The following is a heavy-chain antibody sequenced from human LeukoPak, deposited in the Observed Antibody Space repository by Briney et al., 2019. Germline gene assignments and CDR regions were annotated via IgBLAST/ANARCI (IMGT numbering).Heavy chain of an antibody. CDR2: IYYSGST. V-gene: IGHV4-59*01. J-gene: IGHJ5*02. CDR1: GGSISSYY. Sequence: PSETLSLTCTVSGGSISSYYWSWIRQPPGKGLEWIGYIYYSGSTNYNPSLTSGVTISVDTSKNPFSLTLTSVPAAATAVYYCAGGGPRGFDPWGQGTLVTVSS. D-gene: IGHD3-16*01. CDR3: AGGGPRGFDP.